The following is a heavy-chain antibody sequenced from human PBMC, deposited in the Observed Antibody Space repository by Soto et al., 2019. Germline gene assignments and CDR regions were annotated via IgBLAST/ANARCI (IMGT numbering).Heavy chain of an antibody. CDR1: GFTFGSHG. Sequence: GGSLRLSCVASGFTFGSHGMHWVRQAPGKGLEWVAVISYDETNEYYVDSVKGRFTISRDNSKGTLYLQMNRLRPEDTAVYKCAKDLRTTISDYGMDVWGQGTTVTVSS. CDR2: ISYDETNE. V-gene: IGHV3-30*18. D-gene: IGHD2-21*01. J-gene: IGHJ6*02. CDR3: AKDLRTTISDYGMDV.